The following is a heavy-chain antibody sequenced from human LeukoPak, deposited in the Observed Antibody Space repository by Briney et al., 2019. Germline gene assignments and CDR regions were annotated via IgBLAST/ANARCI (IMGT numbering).Heavy chain of an antibody. CDR1: GFTFSSYS. CDR3: AKVEGVRGKNWFDP. D-gene: IGHD3-10*01. Sequence: GGSLRLSCAASGFTFSSYSMNWVRQAPGKGLEWVSYISSSSSTIYYADSVKGRFTISRDNSKNTLYLQMNSLRAEDTAVYYCAKVEGVRGKNWFDPWGQGTLVTVSS. V-gene: IGHV3-48*01. CDR2: ISSSSSTI. J-gene: IGHJ5*02.